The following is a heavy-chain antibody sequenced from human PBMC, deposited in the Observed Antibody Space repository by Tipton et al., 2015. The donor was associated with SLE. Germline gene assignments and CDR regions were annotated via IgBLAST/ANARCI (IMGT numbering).Heavy chain of an antibody. Sequence: TLSLTCTVSGGSVSNNIYYWSWIRQPPGKGLEWIGYIYYNGSTNYNAPLKSRVTIPVDTSKNQFSLKLSSVTAADTAVYYCAREWGDAFDIWGQGTMVTVSS. CDR1: GGSVSNNIYY. CDR3: AREWGDAFDI. CDR2: IYYNGST. D-gene: IGHD3-16*01. J-gene: IGHJ3*02. V-gene: IGHV4-61*01.